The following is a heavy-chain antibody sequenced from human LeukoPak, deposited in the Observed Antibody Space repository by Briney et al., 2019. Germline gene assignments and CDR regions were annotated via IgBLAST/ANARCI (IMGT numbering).Heavy chain of an antibody. CDR2: TYYSRST. Sequence: SETLSLTCTVSGGSISSSSYYWGWIRQPPGKGLEWIGSTYYSRSTYYNPSLKSRFTISVDTSKNQFSLKLSSVTAADTAVYYCAGLSSGYRYYYMDVWGKGTTVTISS. V-gene: IGHV4-39*01. CDR3: AGLSSGYRYYYMDV. J-gene: IGHJ6*03. D-gene: IGHD6-25*01. CDR1: GGSISSSSYY.